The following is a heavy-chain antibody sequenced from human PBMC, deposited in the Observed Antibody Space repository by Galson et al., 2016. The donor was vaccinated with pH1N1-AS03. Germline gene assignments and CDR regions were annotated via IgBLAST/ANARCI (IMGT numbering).Heavy chain of an antibody. CDR3: ARKRPTYFDY. D-gene: IGHD2-21*01. Sequence: SLRLSCAVSGLIFSNCDMHWVRQAPGKVLEWVAVIWRDGSVKLYADSVKGRFTIPRDNSNNTLFLQMNSLRAEDTAIYYCARKRPTYFDYWGQGTLVTVSS. CDR1: GLIFSNCD. CDR2: IWRDGSVK. J-gene: IGHJ4*02. V-gene: IGHV3-33*01.